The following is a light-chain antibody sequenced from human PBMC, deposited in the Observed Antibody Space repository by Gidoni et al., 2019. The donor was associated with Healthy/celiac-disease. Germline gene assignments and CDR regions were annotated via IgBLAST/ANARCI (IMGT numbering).Light chain of an antibody. CDR2: DAS. CDR3: QQRSNWYT. Sequence: EIVLTQSPATLSLSPGERATLSCRASQSVSSYLAWYPQKPGQAPRLLIYDASNRATGIPARFSGSGSGTDFTLTISSLEPEDFAVYYCQQRSNWYTFXQXTKLEIK. J-gene: IGKJ2*01. V-gene: IGKV3-11*01. CDR1: QSVSSY.